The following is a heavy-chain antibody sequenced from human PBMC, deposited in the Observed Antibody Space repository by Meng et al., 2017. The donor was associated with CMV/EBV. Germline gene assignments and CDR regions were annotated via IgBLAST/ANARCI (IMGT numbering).Heavy chain of an antibody. Sequence: GESLKISCAASGFTFSSYIMNWVRQAPGKGLEWVSYISSSSSTIYYADSVKGRFTISRDNAKNSLYLQMNSLRAEDTAVYYCARDPGLYDPLADYYYGMDVWGQGTTVTVSS. J-gene: IGHJ6*02. CDR2: ISSSSSTI. CDR3: ARDPGLYDPLADYYYGMDV. D-gene: IGHD2-2*02. CDR1: GFTFSSYI. V-gene: IGHV3-48*04.